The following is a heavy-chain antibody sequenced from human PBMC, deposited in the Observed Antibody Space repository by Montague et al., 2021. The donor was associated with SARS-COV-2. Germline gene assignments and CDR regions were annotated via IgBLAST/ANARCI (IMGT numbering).Heavy chain of an antibody. V-gene: IGHV4-59*08. D-gene: IGHD6-19*01. Sequence: SETLSLTCTVSGGSISSYYWSWIRQPPGKGLEWIGYIYYSGSTNYNPSLKSRVTISVDTSKNQFSLKLSSVTAADTAVYYCARQSGRLWGIAVVGAFDYWGQGTLVTVSS. CDR3: ARQSGRLWGIAVVGAFDY. CDR2: IYYSGST. CDR1: GGSISSYY. J-gene: IGHJ4*02.